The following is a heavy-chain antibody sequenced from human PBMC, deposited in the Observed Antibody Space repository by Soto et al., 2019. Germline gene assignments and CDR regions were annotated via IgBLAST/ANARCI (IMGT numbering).Heavy chain of an antibody. J-gene: IGHJ6*02. CDR1: GFTFSTYW. CDR2: ISYDGSHK. Sequence: PGGSLRLSCAASGFTFSTYWMSWVRRAPGKGLVWVTVISYDGSHKYYADSVKGRFTISRDNSKNTVYLEMNSLRDEDTAVYYCAKRRGDHSNYSWGIDVWGQGTTVTVSS. CDR3: AKRRGDHSNYSWGIDV. D-gene: IGHD4-4*01. V-gene: IGHV3-30*18.